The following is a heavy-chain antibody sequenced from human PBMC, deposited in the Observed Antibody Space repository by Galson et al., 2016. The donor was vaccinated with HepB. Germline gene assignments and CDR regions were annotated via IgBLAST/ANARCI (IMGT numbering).Heavy chain of an antibody. Sequence: ETLSLTCAVYGGSFSGYYWSWIRQPPGKGLEWIGEINHSGSTNYNASLKSRVSISVDTSKNQFALKLRSVTAADTGVYYCAREGGTAVRYGMDVWSQGTTVTVSS. CDR1: GGSFSGYY. J-gene: IGHJ6*02. CDR3: AREGGTAVRYGMDV. V-gene: IGHV4-34*01. D-gene: IGHD3-16*01. CDR2: INHSGST.